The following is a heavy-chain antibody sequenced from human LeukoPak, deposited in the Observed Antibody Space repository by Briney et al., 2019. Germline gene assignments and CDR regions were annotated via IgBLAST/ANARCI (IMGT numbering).Heavy chain of an antibody. CDR3: AKDRLEFYGSARYYFDS. D-gene: IGHD3-10*01. J-gene: IGHJ4*02. CDR1: GFSFSTYG. CDR2: IRHDASSQ. Sequence: PGGSLRLSCVASGFSFSTYGMHWVRQAPGKGLEWVAFIRHDASSQYYADSVKGRFTISRDSSKDTLYLQMNSLRTEDTAVYFCAKDRLEFYGSARYYFDSWGQGSLVTVSS. V-gene: IGHV3-30*02.